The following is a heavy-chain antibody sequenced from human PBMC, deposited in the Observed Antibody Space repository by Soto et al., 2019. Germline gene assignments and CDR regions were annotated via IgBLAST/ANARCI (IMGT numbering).Heavy chain of an antibody. J-gene: IGHJ6*02. D-gene: IGHD3-16*01. V-gene: IGHV4-31*03. Sequence: QVQLQESGPGLVKPSQTLSLTCTVSGGSISSGGYYWSWIRQHPGKGLEWIGYIYYSGSTYYNPSLKTRVTLTVDTSKNQFSLKLSSVTAPDKAVYYCAIDLRFGADYGMDVWGQGTMVTVSS. CDR2: IYYSGST. CDR1: GGSISSGGYY. CDR3: AIDLRFGADYGMDV.